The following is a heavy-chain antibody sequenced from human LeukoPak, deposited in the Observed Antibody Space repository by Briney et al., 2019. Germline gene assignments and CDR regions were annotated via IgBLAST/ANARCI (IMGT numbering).Heavy chain of an antibody. CDR3: AKDDVLFDY. V-gene: IGHV3-23*01. CDR1: GFTFSSYA. CDR2: ISGSGGST. J-gene: IGHJ4*02. Sequence: TGGSLRLSCAASGFTFSSYAISWVRQAPGKGLEWVSAISGSGGSTYYADSVKGRFTISRDNSKNTLYLQMNSLRAEDTAVYYWAKDDVLFDYWGQGTLVTVSS.